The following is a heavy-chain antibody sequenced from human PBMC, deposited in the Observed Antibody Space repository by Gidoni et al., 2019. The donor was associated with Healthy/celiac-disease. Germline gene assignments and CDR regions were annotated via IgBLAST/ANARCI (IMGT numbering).Heavy chain of an antibody. CDR2: IWYDGSNK. J-gene: IGHJ3*02. CDR3: ARDYHYCSGGSCYSVEEDAFDI. CDR1: GFTFSSYG. V-gene: IGHV3-33*01. D-gene: IGHD2-15*01. Sequence: QVQLVESGGGVVQPGRSLRLSCAASGFTFSSYGMHWVRQAPGKGLEWVAVIWYDGSNKYYADSVKGRFTISRDNSKNTLYLQMNSLRAEDTAVYYCARDYHYCSGGSCYSVEEDAFDIWGQGTMVTVSS.